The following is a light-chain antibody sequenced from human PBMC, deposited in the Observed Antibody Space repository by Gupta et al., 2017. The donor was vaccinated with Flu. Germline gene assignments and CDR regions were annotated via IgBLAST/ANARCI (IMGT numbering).Light chain of an antibody. CDR2: DHK. Sequence: SPSQTAYIPCSRDGLESKSVCGDQQDPDQSLRLVIYDHKSRPAGTAGRFSASNSGNTATLTISDAQAIDEADYYCQAWDSRTWVFGGGTKLTVL. J-gene: IGLJ2*01. CDR1: GLESKS. V-gene: IGLV3-1*01. CDR3: QAWDSRTWV.